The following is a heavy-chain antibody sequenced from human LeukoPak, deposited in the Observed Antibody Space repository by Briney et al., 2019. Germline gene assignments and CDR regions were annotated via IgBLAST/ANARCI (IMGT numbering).Heavy chain of an antibody. V-gene: IGHV1-2*06. J-gene: IGHJ4*02. CDR1: GYTFTGYY. CDR3: ARGRNSVYYFNVVAPSYFDY. D-gene: IGHD3-22*01. CDR2: INPNSGGT. Sequence: RASVKVSCKASGYTFTGYYMHWVRQAPGQGLEWMGRINPNSGGTNYAQKFQGRVTMTRDTSINTAYMDLSRLRSDDTAVYHCARGRNSVYYFNVVAPSYFDYWGQGTLVTVSS.